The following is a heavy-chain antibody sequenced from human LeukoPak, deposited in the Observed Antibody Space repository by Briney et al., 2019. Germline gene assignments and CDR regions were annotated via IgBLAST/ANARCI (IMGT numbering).Heavy chain of an antibody. CDR3: ATFYYYGSGSYYSRRYFQH. V-gene: IGHV3-66*01. D-gene: IGHD3-10*01. J-gene: IGHJ1*01. Sequence: GGSLRLSCAASGFTVSSNYMSWVRQAPGKGLEWVSVIYSGGSTYYADSVKGRFTISRDNSKNTLYLQMNSLRAEDTAGYYCATFYYYGSGSYYSRRYFQHWGQGTLVTVSS. CDR1: GFTVSSNY. CDR2: IYSGGST.